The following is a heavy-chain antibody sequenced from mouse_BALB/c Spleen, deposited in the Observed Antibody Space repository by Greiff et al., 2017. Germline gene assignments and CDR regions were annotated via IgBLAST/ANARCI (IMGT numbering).Heavy chain of an antibody. CDR3: ARAWGYRYAMDY. CDR1: GFSLTSYG. CDR2: IWAGGST. V-gene: IGHV2-9*02. J-gene: IGHJ4*01. Sequence: VHLVESGPGLVAPSQSLSITCTVSGFSLTSYGVHWVRQPPGKGLEWLGVIWAGGSTNYNSALMSRLSISKDNSKSQVFLKMNSLQTDDTAMYYCARAWGYRYAMDYWGQGTSVTVSS. D-gene: IGHD2-2*01.